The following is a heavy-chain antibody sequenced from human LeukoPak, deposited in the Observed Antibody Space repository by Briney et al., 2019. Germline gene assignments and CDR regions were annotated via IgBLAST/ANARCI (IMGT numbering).Heavy chain of an antibody. D-gene: IGHD3-22*01. Sequence: SETLSLTCTVSGGSISSYYWNWIRQPAGKGLEWIGRIYTSGSTNYNPSLKSRVTMSVDTSKNQFSLKLSSVTAADTAVYYCARATYDGYYYYMDVWGKGTTVTVSS. J-gene: IGHJ6*03. CDR1: GGSISSYY. CDR3: ARATYDGYYYYMDV. V-gene: IGHV4-4*07. CDR2: IYTSGST.